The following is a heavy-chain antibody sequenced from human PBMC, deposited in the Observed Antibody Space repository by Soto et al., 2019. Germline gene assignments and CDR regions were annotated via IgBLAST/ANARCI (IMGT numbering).Heavy chain of an antibody. Sequence: GASVKVSCKASGYTFTSYAMHWVRQAPGQRLEWMGWINADNGNTNYAQKFQGRVTITTDTSTSTAYMELRSLRSDDTAVYYCARDRIVGATTRPQDNDAFDNWGQGTMVTVSS. V-gene: IGHV1-3*01. J-gene: IGHJ3*02. CDR2: INADNGNT. D-gene: IGHD1-26*01. CDR1: GYTFTSYA. CDR3: ARDRIVGATTRPQDNDAFDN.